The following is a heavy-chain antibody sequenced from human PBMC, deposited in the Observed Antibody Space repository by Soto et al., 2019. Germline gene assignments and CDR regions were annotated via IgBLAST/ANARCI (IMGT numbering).Heavy chain of an antibody. CDR3: ARDTGDGTFDF. Sequence: QVHLVQSGAEVRKPGASVKVSCKASGYTFSSYAMHWVRQAPGQRLEWMGWINAGYGNTKSSQKLQDRVTTSRDTSASTAYMELTSLRSEDTAVYYCARDTGDGTFDFWGQGTLVTVSS. V-gene: IGHV1-3*01. CDR1: GYTFSSYA. D-gene: IGHD7-27*01. J-gene: IGHJ4*02. CDR2: INAGYGNT.